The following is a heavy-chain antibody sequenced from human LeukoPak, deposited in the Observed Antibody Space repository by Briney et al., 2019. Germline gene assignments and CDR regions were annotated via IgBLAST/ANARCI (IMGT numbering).Heavy chain of an antibody. CDR1: GGSVTDYY. J-gene: IGHJ4*02. CDR3: ARRGGGYYPYYFDY. CDR2: INDSGKT. V-gene: IGHV4-34*01. Sequence: SETLSLTCTVSGGSVTDYYWSWIRQPPGKGLEWIGEINDSGKTNYNPSLKSRVTISVATSKNQFSLKLSSVTAADTAVYYCARRGGGYYPYYFDYWGQGTLVTVSS. D-gene: IGHD3-22*01.